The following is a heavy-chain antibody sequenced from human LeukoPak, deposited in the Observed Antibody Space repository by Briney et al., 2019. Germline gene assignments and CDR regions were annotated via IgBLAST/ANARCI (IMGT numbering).Heavy chain of an antibody. J-gene: IGHJ4*02. CDR3: AREREESRGWYKAPSLGD. V-gene: IGHV1-2*02. Sequence: GASVKVSCKASGYTFTGYYMHWVRQAPGQGLEWMGWINPNSGGTNYAQKFQGSVTMTRDTSVSTAYMELSRLRSDDTAVYYCAREREESRGWYKAPSLGDWGEGTLVTVSS. CDR1: GYTFTGYY. CDR2: INPNSGGT. D-gene: IGHD6-19*01.